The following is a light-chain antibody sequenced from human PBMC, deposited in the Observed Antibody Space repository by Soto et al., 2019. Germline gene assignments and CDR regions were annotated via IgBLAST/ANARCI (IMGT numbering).Light chain of an antibody. J-gene: IGLJ1*01. Sequence: QSVLTQPGSVSGSPGQSITISCTGTSSDVGGYKYVSWYQQHPGKAPKFLIYEVSNRPSGVSSRFSGSKSGNTASLTFSALQAEDEADYYCISNTSAGPYVFGTGAKVTLL. V-gene: IGLV2-14*01. CDR3: ISNTSAGPYV. CDR2: EVS. CDR1: SSDVGGYKY.